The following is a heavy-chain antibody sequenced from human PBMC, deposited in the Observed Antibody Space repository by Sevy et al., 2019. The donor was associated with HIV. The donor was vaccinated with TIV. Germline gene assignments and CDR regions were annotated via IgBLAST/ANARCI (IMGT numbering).Heavy chain of an antibody. V-gene: IGHV3-48*02. J-gene: IGHJ4*02. CDR1: GFTLSNCN. D-gene: IGHD1-26*01. CDR2: IRSGDDTI. Sequence: GGSLRLSCAASGFTLSNCNMNWVRQAPGKGLEWISYIRSGDDTIYYAQSVKGRFTFSSDNAKNSLYLQMDSLTDEDTAVYYCAKDRWDTTSPSRALDFWGQGTLVTVSS. CDR3: AKDRWDTTSPSRALDF.